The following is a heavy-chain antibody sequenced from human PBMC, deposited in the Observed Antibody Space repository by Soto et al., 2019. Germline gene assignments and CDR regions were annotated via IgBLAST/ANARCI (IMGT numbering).Heavy chain of an antibody. CDR2: IYYSGST. Sequence: SDTLSLTCTVSGGSISSSSYYWGWIRQPPGKGLEWIGSIYYSGSTYYNPSLKSRVTISVDTSKNQFSLKLSSVTAADTAVYYCARLRRITISGVVTSAWLDPWGQGTLVTV. CDR3: ARLRRITISGVVTSAWLDP. J-gene: IGHJ5*02. D-gene: IGHD3-3*01. V-gene: IGHV4-39*01. CDR1: GGSISSSSYY.